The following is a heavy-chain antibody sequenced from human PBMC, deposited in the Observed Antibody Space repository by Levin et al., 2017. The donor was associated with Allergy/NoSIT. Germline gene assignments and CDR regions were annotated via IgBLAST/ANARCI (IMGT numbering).Heavy chain of an antibody. CDR2: ITGSGASK. Sequence: RSEAQTAGPKAHGTGLEWVSAITGSGASKYYADSVKGRFTISRDNSKNTLYLHMNSLRAEDTALYYCATGYCSGGSCRRDYWGQGTLVTVSS. CDR1: RSEA. V-gene: IGHV3-23*01. D-gene: IGHD2-15*01. J-gene: IGHJ4*02. CDR3: ATGYCSGGSCRRDY.